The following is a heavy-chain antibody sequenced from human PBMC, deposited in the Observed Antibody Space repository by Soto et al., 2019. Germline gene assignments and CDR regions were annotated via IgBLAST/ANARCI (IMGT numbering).Heavy chain of an antibody. CDR3: ARDPRYTTTSHYYYYGMDV. V-gene: IGHV1-69*06. CDR2: IIPIFGTA. Sequence: GASVKVSCKASGGTFSSYAISWVRQAPGQGLEWMGGIIPIFGTANYAQKFQGRVTITADKSTSTAYMELSSLRSEDTAVYYCARDPRYTTTSHYYYYGMDVWGQGTTVTGSS. J-gene: IGHJ6*02. D-gene: IGHD1-1*01. CDR1: GGTFSSYA.